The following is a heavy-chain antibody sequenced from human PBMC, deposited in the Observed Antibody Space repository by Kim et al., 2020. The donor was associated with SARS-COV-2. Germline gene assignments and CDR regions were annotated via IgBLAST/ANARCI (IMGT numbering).Heavy chain of an antibody. J-gene: IGHJ4*02. Sequence: YANSMKGRFTISRDNSKNPLYLQMNSLRAEDTAVYYCARGSGSGWSYYFDYWGQGTLVTVSS. V-gene: IGHV3-53*01. CDR3: ARGSGSGWSYYFDY. D-gene: IGHD6-19*01.